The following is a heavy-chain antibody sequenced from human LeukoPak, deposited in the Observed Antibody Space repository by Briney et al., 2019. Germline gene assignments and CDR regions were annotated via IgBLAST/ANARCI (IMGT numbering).Heavy chain of an antibody. J-gene: IGHJ3*02. Sequence: ASETLSLTCAVYGGSFSGYYWSWIRQPPGKGLEWIGEINHSGSTNYNPSLKSRVTMSVDTSKNQFSLKLSSVTAADTAVYYCARVCSSTSCYAFDIWGQGTMVIVSS. V-gene: IGHV4-34*01. CDR2: INHSGST. CDR3: ARVCSSTSCYAFDI. CDR1: GGSFSGYY. D-gene: IGHD2-2*01.